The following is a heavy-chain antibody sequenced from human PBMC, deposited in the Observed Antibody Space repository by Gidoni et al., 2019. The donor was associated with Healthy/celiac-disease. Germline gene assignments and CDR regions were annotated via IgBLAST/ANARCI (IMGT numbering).Heavy chain of an antibody. CDR1: GFTFSSYA. V-gene: IGHV3-30*04. CDR3: ATERGYSYGYFDY. CDR2: ISYDGSNK. J-gene: IGHJ4*02. Sequence: QVQLVESGGGVVQPGRSLRLSCAASGFTFSSYAMHWVRQAPGKGLEWVAVISYDGSNKYYADSVKGRFTISRDNSKNTLYLQMNSLRAEDTAVYYCATERGYSYGYFDYWGQGTLVTVSS. D-gene: IGHD5-18*01.